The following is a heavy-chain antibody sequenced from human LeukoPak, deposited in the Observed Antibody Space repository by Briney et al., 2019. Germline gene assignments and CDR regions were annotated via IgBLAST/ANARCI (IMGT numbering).Heavy chain of an antibody. V-gene: IGHV3-7*01. CDR3: ARGGWSFDP. CDR1: GFTFNTYW. J-gene: IGHJ5*02. Sequence: PGGSLRLSCAASGFTFNTYWMSWVRQAPGKGLEWVANIKLDGSEKNYVDSVRGRFTISRDNAKNSLYLQMNSLRAEDTAVYYCARGGWSFDPWGQGTLVTVFS. CDR2: IKLDGSEK.